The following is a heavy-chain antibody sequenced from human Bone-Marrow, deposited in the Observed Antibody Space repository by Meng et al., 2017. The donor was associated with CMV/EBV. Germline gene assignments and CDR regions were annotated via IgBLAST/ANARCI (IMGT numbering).Heavy chain of an antibody. V-gene: IGHV3-30*02. Sequence: GESLKISCAASGFTFSSYGMHWVRQAPGKGLEWVAFIRYDGSNKYYADSVKGRFTISRDNSKNTLYLQMNSLRAEDTAAYYCANYAFYGMDVWGQGTTVTVSS. D-gene: IGHD4-17*01. CDR3: ANYAFYGMDV. CDR2: IRYDGSNK. CDR1: GFTFSSYG. J-gene: IGHJ6*02.